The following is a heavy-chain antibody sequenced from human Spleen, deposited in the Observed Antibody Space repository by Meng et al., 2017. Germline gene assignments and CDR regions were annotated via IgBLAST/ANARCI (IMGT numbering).Heavy chain of an antibody. CDR3: ARRNSWYAYFDY. D-gene: IGHD6-13*01. J-gene: IGHJ4*02. CDR2: INHSGST. CDR1: GGSFSDYY. V-gene: IGHV4-34*01. Sequence: GSLRLSGAVYGGSFSDYYWSWIRQPPGKGLEWIGEINHSGSTDYNPSLKSRLTISVDTSKNQLSLKLSSVTAADTAVYYCARRNSWYAYFDYWGQGTLVTVSS.